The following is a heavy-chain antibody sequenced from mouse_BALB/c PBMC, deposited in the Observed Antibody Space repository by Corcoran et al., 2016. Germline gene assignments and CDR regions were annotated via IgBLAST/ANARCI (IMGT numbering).Heavy chain of an antibody. J-gene: IGHJ4*01. CDR3: ARYYEDYYAMDY. Sequence: EVQLQQFGAELVKPGASVKISCKASGYTFTDYNMDWVKQSHGKSLEWIGDINPTYDSNSYTQKFKGKATLNVDKSSSTAYMERRSLTSEDTAVDYCARYYEDYYAMDYWGQGTSVTVSS. CDR2: INPTYDSN. D-gene: IGHD1-1*01. V-gene: IGHV1-18*01. CDR1: GYTFTDYN.